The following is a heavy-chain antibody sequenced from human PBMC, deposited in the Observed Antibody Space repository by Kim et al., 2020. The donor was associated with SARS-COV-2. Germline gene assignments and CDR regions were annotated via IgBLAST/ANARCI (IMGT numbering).Heavy chain of an antibody. V-gene: IGHV4-30-4*01. CDR1: GGSISSGDYY. Sequence: SETLSLTCTVSGGSISSGDYYWSWIRQPPGKGLEWIGYIYYSGSTYYNPSLKSRVTISVDTSKNQFSLKLSSVTAADTAVYYCARDRSATVTFSDAFDIWGQGTMVTASS. J-gene: IGHJ3*02. CDR2: IYYSGST. CDR3: ARDRSATVTFSDAFDI. D-gene: IGHD4-17*01.